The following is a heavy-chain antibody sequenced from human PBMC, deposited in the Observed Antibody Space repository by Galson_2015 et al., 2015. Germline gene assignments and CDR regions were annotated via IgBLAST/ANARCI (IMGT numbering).Heavy chain of an antibody. V-gene: IGHV3-23*01. CDR3: AKGGPYCSSGNCHGVFDS. CDR2: IGGSGANT. D-gene: IGHD2-15*01. Sequence: SLRLSCAVSGFTFSSYAMGWVRQAPGTGLEGVSSIGGSGANTKYADSVKGRFTISRDNSKNTLYLQMNSLRGDDAAVYYCAKGGPYCSSGNCHGVFDSWGQGTLVTVSS. CDR1: GFTFSSYA. J-gene: IGHJ4*02.